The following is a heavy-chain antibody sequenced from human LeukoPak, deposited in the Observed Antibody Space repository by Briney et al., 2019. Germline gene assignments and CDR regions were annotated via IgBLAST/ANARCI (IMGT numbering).Heavy chain of an antibody. CDR3: ARDTPGVSSPSPT. Sequence: GGSLRLSCAASGFTFSSYSMNWVRQAPGKGLECVSSISSSSSYIYYADSVKGRFTISRDNAKNSLYLQMNSLRAEDTAVYYCARDTPGVSSPSPTWGQGTLVTVSS. J-gene: IGHJ5*02. D-gene: IGHD3-16*01. CDR1: GFTFSSYS. V-gene: IGHV3-21*01. CDR2: ISSSSSYI.